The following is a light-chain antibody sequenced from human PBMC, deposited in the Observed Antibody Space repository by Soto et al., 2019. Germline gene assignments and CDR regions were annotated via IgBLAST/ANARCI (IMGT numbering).Light chain of an antibody. Sequence: EIVLTQSPGTLSLSPGERATLSCRASQSVFNSYLAWYQQKPGQAPRLLIYGASSRATGIPDRFNGSGSGTEFTLTITRLEPEDFAVYYCLQYGDSPQTFGQGTKLEIK. CDR1: QSVFNSY. CDR3: LQYGDSPQT. CDR2: GAS. J-gene: IGKJ2*01. V-gene: IGKV3-20*01.